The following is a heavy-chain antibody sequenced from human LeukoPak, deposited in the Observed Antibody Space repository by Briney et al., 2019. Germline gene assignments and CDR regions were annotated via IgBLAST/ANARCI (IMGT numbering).Heavy chain of an antibody. CDR1: GFTFSSYG. D-gene: IGHD6-6*01. Sequence: GGSLRLSCAASGFTFSSYGMSWVRQAPGKGLEWVSAISGSGGSTNYADSVKGRFTISRDNSKNTLYLQMNSLRAEDTAVYYCARDPIEYSSSSFDYWGQGTLVTVSS. CDR3: ARDPIEYSSSSFDY. V-gene: IGHV3-23*01. J-gene: IGHJ4*02. CDR2: ISGSGGST.